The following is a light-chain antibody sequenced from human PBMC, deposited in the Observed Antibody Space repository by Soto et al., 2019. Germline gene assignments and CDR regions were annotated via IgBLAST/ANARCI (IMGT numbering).Light chain of an antibody. Sequence: DIVLTQTPLSSPVTLGQPASISCRSSQSLLHSDGETYLSWLQQRPGQPPRLMTYKISNRFSGVPDRFSGSGAETDFTLKISRVDAEDGGIYYCMQATEYPPFTFGQGTKLEIK. CDR1: QSLLHSDGETY. CDR3: MQATEYPPFT. V-gene: IGKV2-24*01. J-gene: IGKJ2*01. CDR2: KIS.